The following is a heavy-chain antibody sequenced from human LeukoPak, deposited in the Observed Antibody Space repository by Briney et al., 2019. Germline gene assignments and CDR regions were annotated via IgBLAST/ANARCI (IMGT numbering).Heavy chain of an antibody. V-gene: IGHV1-3*01. D-gene: IGHD1-26*01. CDR1: GYTFTSYA. CDR3: ARDGGSFSYNMDV. J-gene: IGHJ6*02. CDR2: INAGNGNT. Sequence: ASVKVSCKASGYTFTSYAMHWVHQAPGQRLEWMGWINAGNGNTKYSQKFQGRVTMTSDTSTSTVYMELSSLRSEDTAVYFCARDGGSFSYNMDVWGQGTTVTVSS.